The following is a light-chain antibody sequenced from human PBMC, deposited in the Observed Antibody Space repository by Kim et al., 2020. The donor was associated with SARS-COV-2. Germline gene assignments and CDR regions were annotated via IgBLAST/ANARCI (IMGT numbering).Light chain of an antibody. CDR1: QGLSNA. V-gene: IGKV1-NL1*01. CDR3: QQSYGIPWT. J-gene: IGKJ1*01. Sequence: DIQMTQSPSSLSPSVGDTVTITCRASQGLSNALAWYQHKPGKAPKLLLYGATTLQSGVPSRFSGSGSGTEYTLTISSLQPEDLGTFYCQQSYGIPWTFGQGTKVDIK. CDR2: GAT.